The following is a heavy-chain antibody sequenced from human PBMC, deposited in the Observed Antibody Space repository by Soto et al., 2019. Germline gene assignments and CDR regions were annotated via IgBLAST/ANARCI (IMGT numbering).Heavy chain of an antibody. CDR2: IIPIFGTA. CDR1: GYTFTSYG. V-gene: IGHV1-69*13. Sequence: VASVKVSCKASGYTFTSYGISWVRQPPGQGLEWMGGIIPIFGTANYAQKFQGRVTITADESTSTAYMELSSLRSEDTAVYYCARHDCISTSCYYYYYYGMDVWGQGTTVTVSS. CDR3: ARHDCISTSCYYYYYYGMDV. D-gene: IGHD2-2*01. J-gene: IGHJ6*02.